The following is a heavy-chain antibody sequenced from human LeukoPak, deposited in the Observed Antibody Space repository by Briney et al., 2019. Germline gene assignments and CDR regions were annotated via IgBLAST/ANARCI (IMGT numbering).Heavy chain of an antibody. CDR2: IRYDGSNK. Sequence: QTGGSLRLSCAASGFTFSSYVMHWVRQAPGKGLEWVAFIRYDGSNKYYADSVKGRFTISRDNSKNTLYLQMNSLRAEDTAVYYCAKAVYYYDSSGSSWPNWFDPWGQGTLVTVSS. CDR3: AKAVYYYDSSGSSWPNWFDP. V-gene: IGHV3-30*02. CDR1: GFTFSSYV. D-gene: IGHD3-22*01. J-gene: IGHJ5*02.